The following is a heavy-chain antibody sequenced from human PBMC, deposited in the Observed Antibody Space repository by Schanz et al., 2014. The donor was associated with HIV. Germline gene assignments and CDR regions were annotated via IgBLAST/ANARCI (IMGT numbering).Heavy chain of an antibody. D-gene: IGHD1-26*01. Sequence: EVRLVESGGTSVQPGGSLRLSCAASGFTFSSYDMHWVRQATGKGLEWVSAIGTAGDTYYPGSVKGRFTISRENAKNSLYLQMNSLRAGDTAVYYCARLGLAAYAFDIWGQGTMVTVSS. CDR2: IGTAGDT. V-gene: IGHV3-13*01. CDR3: ARLGLAAYAFDI. J-gene: IGHJ3*02. CDR1: GFTFSSYD.